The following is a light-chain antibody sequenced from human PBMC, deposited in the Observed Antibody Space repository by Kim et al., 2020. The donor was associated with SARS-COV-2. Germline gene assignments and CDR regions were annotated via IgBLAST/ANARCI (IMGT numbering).Light chain of an antibody. V-gene: IGLV4-69*01. CDR2: LNSDGSH. CDR1: SGHSRYA. Sequence: VKLTCTTSSGHSRYAIAWHQQQPEKGPRYLMKLNSDGSHSKGDGIPDRFSGSSSGAERYLTISSLQSEDEADYYCQTWGTGIHVVFGGGTQLTVL. J-gene: IGLJ2*01. CDR3: QTWGTGIHVV.